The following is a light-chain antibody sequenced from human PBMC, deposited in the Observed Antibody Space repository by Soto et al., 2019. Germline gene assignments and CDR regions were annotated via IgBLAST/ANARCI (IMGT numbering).Light chain of an antibody. CDR2: DVS. V-gene: IGLV2-14*03. J-gene: IGLJ2*01. Sequence: QSALTQPASVSGSPGQSITISCTGTSSDIGAYTYVSWYQQYPGKAPKLVIYDVSNRPSGVSNRFSGSKSGNTASLTISGLQAEDEADYYCSSYTSSSTFVFGGGTQLTVL. CDR3: SSYTSSSTFV. CDR1: SSDIGAYTY.